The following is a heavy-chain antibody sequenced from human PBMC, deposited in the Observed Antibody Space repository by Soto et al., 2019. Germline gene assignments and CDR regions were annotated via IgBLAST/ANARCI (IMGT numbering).Heavy chain of an antibody. CDR2: ISAYNGNT. CDR1: GYTFTSYG. V-gene: IGHV1-18*01. J-gene: IGHJ6*02. D-gene: IGHD3-3*01. CDR3: ARDADYDFWSGYDYGMDV. Sequence: ASVKVSCKASGYTFTSYGISWVRQAPRQGLEWMGWISAYNGNTNYAQKLQGRVTMTTDTSTSTAYMELRSLRSDDTAVYYCARDADYDFWSGYDYGMDVWGQGTKVTVSS.